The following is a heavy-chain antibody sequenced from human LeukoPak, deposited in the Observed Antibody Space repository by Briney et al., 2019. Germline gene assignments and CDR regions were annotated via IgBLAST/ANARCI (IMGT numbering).Heavy chain of an antibody. J-gene: IGHJ3*02. CDR1: GFTFSDYY. Sequence: GGSLRLSCAASGFTFSDYYMSWIRQAPGKGLGWVSYISSSGSTIYYADSVKGRFTISRDNAKNQLYLQMNSLRAEDTAVYYCARFPGAYCGGDCYSAFDIWGQGTMVTVSS. CDR2: ISSSGSTI. CDR3: ARFPGAYCGGDCYSAFDI. V-gene: IGHV3-11*04. D-gene: IGHD2-21*01.